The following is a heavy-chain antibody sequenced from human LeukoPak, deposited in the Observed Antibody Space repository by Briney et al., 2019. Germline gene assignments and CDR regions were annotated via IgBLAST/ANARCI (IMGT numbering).Heavy chain of an antibody. CDR3: AREPKPPLGAAGTGAFDI. Sequence: SETLSLTCTVSGGSISSGDYYWSWIRQPPGKGLEWIGYIYYSGSTNYNPSLKSRVTISVDTSKNQFSLKLSSVTAADTAVYYCAREPKPPLGAAGTGAFDIWGQGTMVTVSS. CDR2: IYYSGST. J-gene: IGHJ3*02. D-gene: IGHD6-13*01. V-gene: IGHV4-61*08. CDR1: GGSISSGDYY.